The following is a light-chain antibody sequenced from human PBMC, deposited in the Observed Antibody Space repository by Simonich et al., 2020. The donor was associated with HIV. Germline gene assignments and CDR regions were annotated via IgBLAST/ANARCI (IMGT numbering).Light chain of an antibody. Sequence: SALTQPPSASGSPGQSVTISCTGTGSDVGGYNYVSWYQQHPGQAPKLMIYEVSKMPSGVPDRFSGSKSGNRASLTVSGLQAEDEADYYCSSYAGSNNLVFGGGTKLTVL. CDR1: GSDVGGYNY. V-gene: IGLV2-8*01. CDR2: EVS. CDR3: SSYAGSNNLV. J-gene: IGLJ3*02.